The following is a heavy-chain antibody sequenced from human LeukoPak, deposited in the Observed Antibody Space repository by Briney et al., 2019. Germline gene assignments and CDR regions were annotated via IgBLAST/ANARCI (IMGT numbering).Heavy chain of an antibody. CDR3: AKDRVSPGFNWFDP. D-gene: IGHD2/OR15-2a*01. J-gene: IGHJ5*02. CDR2: INGRGDNT. Sequence: GGSLRLSCAVSGVIISIYAMSWDRQAQGDGLEWDSAINGRGDNTYYADFVKGRFTISRDNSKSTVYLQMNSLRTEDTAVYYCAKDRVSPGFNWFDPWGQGTLVTVSS. V-gene: IGHV3-23*01. CDR1: GVIISIYA.